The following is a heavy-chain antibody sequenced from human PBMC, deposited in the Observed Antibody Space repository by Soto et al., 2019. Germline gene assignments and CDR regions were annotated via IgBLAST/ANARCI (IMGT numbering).Heavy chain of an antibody. J-gene: IGHJ5*02. CDR1: GFTFSNYA. CDR3: TTGNDYGDYTNWFDP. D-gene: IGHD4-17*01. Sequence: GGSLRLSCVASGFTFSNYAMNWVRQAPGKGLEWVSIISGSGGSIYYADSVKGRFTISRDDSKNTLYLQMNSLKTEDTAVYYCTTGNDYGDYTNWFDPWGQGTLVTVSS. V-gene: IGHV3-23*01. CDR2: ISGSGGSI.